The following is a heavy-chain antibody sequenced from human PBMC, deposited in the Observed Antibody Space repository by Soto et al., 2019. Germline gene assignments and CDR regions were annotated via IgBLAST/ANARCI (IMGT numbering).Heavy chain of an antibody. Sequence: QITLKESGPTLVKPTQTLTLTCSFSGFSLSTTGVGVGWIRQSPGKALEWLAIIYWDNDKRYSPSLKSRVTITKHTSKNQVVLTVTNMDPVDTGTYYCARSLWLGELHWGQGALVTVSS. CDR1: GFSLSTTGVG. D-gene: IGHD3-10*01. CDR3: ARSLWLGELH. V-gene: IGHV2-5*02. J-gene: IGHJ4*02. CDR2: IYWDNDK.